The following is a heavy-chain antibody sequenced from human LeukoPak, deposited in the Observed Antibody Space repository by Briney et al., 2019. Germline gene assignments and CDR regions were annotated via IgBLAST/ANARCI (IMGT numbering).Heavy chain of an antibody. CDR3: ARVPGSAYHYMDV. CDR2: ISHSATT. V-gene: IGHV4-38-2*02. CDR1: GYSITTGYY. D-gene: IGHD3-10*01. Sequence: KPSETLSPTCTVSGYSITTGYYWGRLRQSPGTGLEWIGSISHSATTYYNPSLKSRVTIFLDTSKNQFSLKLTSVTAADTAAYYCARVPGSAYHYMDVWGKGTMVTVSS. J-gene: IGHJ6*03.